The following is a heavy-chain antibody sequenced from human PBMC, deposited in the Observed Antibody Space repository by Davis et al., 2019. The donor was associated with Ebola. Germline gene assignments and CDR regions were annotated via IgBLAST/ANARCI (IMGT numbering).Heavy chain of an antibody. Sequence: PSETLSLTCAVYGGSFSGYYWSWIRQPPGKGLEWIGEINHSGSTNYNPSLKSRVTISVDTSKNQFSLKLSSVTAADTAVYYCAGIVVVPAALGAFDIWGQGSMVTVSS. CDR1: GGSFSGYY. J-gene: IGHJ3*02. V-gene: IGHV4-34*01. CDR2: INHSGST. CDR3: AGIVVVPAALGAFDI. D-gene: IGHD2-2*01.